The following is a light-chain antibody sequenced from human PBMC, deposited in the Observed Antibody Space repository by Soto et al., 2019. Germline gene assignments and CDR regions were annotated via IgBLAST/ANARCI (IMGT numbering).Light chain of an antibody. CDR2: STG. CDR1: TGAVPTAYY. J-gene: IGLJ7*02. CDR3: MLYYGGSRI. Sequence: QTVVALHSSRTVTPGRSVTLPCASSTGAVPTAYYPNWIQQKPGQAPRTLIYSTGNKHSWTPARFSGSLLGGRAALTLSGAQPEDEARDYGMLYYGGSRIFGGGTQLTA. V-gene: IGLV7-43*01.